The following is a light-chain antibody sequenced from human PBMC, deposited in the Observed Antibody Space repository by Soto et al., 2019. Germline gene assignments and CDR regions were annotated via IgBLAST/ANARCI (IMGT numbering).Light chain of an antibody. CDR2: GAS. Sequence: EIGMTQSPATLSVSPGERAALSCRASQSVNINLAWYQQKPGQAPRLLIYGASTRATGLPARFSGSGSGTEFTLTISSLQSEDFAVYYCQQHNNWPPITFGQGTRLEIK. V-gene: IGKV3-15*01. CDR3: QQHNNWPPIT. J-gene: IGKJ5*01. CDR1: QSVNIN.